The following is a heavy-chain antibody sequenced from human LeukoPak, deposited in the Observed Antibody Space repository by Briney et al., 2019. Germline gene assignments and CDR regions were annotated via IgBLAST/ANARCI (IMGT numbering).Heavy chain of an antibody. J-gene: IGHJ4*02. CDR3: ARVAYDILTGYSGY. CDR2: ISGSGGST. V-gene: IGHV3-23*01. CDR1: GFTFSSYA. D-gene: IGHD3-9*01. Sequence: GGSLRLSCAASGFTFSSYAMSWVRQAPGKGLEWVSAISGSGGSTYYADSVKGRFTISRDNSKNTLYLQMNSLRAEDTAVYYCARVAYDILTGYSGYWGQGTLVTVSS.